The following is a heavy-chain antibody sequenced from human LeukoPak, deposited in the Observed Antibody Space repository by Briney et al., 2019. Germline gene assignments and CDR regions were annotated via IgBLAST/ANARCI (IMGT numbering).Heavy chain of an antibody. J-gene: IGHJ4*02. V-gene: IGHV1-69*05. CDR1: GGTFSSYA. CDR2: IIPIFGTA. Sequence: GSSVKVSCKASGGTFSSYAISWVRQAPGQGLEWMGRIIPIFGTANYAQKIQSRVTITTDESTSTAYMELSSLRSEDTAVYYCARDFMVRGVLDDYWGQGTLVTVSS. CDR3: ARDFMVRGVLDDY. D-gene: IGHD3-10*01.